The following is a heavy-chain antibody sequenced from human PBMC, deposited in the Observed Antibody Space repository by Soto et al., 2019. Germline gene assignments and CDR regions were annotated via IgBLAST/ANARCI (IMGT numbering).Heavy chain of an antibody. D-gene: IGHD2-2*01. CDR2: VTNSGGST. Sequence: EVQLLESGGGLVQPGGSLRLSCAASGFTFSTFAMNWVRQAPGKGLEWVSTVTNSGGSTYYADSVKGRFTISRDKAKNTVYLQMNSLRAEDTAVYYGAKEQRGMCSSTNCYLFDYWGQGAMVTVSS. CDR1: GFTFSTFA. CDR3: AKEQRGMCSSTNCYLFDY. V-gene: IGHV3-23*01. J-gene: IGHJ4*02.